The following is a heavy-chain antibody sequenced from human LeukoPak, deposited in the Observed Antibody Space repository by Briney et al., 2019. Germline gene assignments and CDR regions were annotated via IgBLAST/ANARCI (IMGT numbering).Heavy chain of an antibody. CDR2: FDPEDGET. J-gene: IGHJ3*02. CDR3: ATPQGDYGDYVYAFDI. D-gene: IGHD4-17*01. Sequence: ASVKVSYTVSGYTLTELSMHWVRQAPGKGLEWMGGFDPEDGETIYAQKFQGRVTMTEDTSTDTAYMELSSLRSEDTAVYYCATPQGDYGDYVYAFDIWGQGTMVTVSS. CDR1: GYTLTELS. V-gene: IGHV1-24*01.